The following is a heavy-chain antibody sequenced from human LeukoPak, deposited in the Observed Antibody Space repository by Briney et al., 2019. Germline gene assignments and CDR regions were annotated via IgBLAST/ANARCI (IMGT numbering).Heavy chain of an antibody. CDR2: ISSSSSYI. D-gene: IGHD2-2*01. V-gene: IGHV3-21*01. CDR1: GFTFRSYS. CDR3: ARDNGDCSSTSCHS. Sequence: GGSLRLSCAASGFTFRSYSMNWVRQAPGKGLEWVSSISSSSSYIYYADSVKGRFTISRDNAKNSLYLQMNSLRAEDTAVYYCARDNGDCSSTSCHSWGQGTLVTVSS. J-gene: IGHJ4*02.